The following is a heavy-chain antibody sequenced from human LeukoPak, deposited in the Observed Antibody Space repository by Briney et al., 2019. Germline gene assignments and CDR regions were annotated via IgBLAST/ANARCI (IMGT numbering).Heavy chain of an antibody. J-gene: IGHJ4*02. V-gene: IGHV1-69*04. D-gene: IGHD5-12*01. CDR3: ARLNSAYDYRYFDY. CDR2: IIPILGIA. Sequence: SVKVSCKASGGTFSSYAISWVRQAPGQGLEWMGRIIPILGIANYAQKFQGRVTITADKSTSTAYMELSSLRSEDTAVYYCARLNSAYDYRYFDYWGQGTLVTVPS. CDR1: GGTFSSYA.